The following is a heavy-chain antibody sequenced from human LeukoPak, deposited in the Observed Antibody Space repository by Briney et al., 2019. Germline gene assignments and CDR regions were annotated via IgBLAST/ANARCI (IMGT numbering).Heavy chain of an antibody. V-gene: IGHV1-2*02. Sequence: GASVKVSCKASGYTFTGYYMHWVRQAPGQGLEWMGWINPNSGGTNYAQKFQGRVTMTRDTSISTAYMELSRLRSDDTAVYYCARDHSGYCSSTSCYRGWYYHYMDVWGKGTTVTVSS. CDR2: INPNSGGT. J-gene: IGHJ6*03. D-gene: IGHD2-2*01. CDR3: ARDHSGYCSSTSCYRGWYYHYMDV. CDR1: GYTFTGYY.